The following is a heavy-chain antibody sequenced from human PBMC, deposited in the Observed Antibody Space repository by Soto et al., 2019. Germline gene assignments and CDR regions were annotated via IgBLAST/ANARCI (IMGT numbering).Heavy chain of an antibody. J-gene: IGHJ3*01. Sequence: DVQVVESGGGLVQPGGSLRLSCAAAGTTFSDHWMHWVRQAPGKGLMWVSYINNDGITTFYADSVKGRFTISRDTAKNTLYLQMNSLRVEDTAVYYCARASAGFDVWGQGTVVTVSS. CDR1: GTTFSDHW. D-gene: IGHD6-19*01. CDR2: INNDGITT. CDR3: ARASAGFDV. V-gene: IGHV3-74*01.